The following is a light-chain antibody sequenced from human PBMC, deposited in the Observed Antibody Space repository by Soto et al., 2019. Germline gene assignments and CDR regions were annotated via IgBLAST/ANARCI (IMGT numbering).Light chain of an antibody. Sequence: DIQMTQSPSTLSASVGDRVTITCRASQSISSWLAWYQQKPGKAPKLLIYAASSLQSGVPPRFSGSGSGTDFTLTISSLQPEDFATYYCQQSYRTPLTFGGGTKVDIK. CDR1: QSISSW. CDR3: QQSYRTPLT. V-gene: IGKV1-39*01. J-gene: IGKJ4*01. CDR2: AAS.